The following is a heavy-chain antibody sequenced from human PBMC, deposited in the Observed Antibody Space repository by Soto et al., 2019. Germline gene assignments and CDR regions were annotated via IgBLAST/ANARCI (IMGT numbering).Heavy chain of an antibody. V-gene: IGHV3-15*07. CDR3: TTSGPTITMVRGVINFDY. D-gene: IGHD3-10*01. CDR2: IKSKTDGGTT. Sequence: GGSLRLSCAASGFTFSNAWMNWVRQAPGKGLEWVGRIKSKTDGGTTDYAAPVKGRFTISRDDSKNTLYLQMNSLKTEDTAVYYCTTSGPTITMVRGVINFDYWGQGTLVTVSS. CDR1: GFTFSNAW. J-gene: IGHJ4*02.